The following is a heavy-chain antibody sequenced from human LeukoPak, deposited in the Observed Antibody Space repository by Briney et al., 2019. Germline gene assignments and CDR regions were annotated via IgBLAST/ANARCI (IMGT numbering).Heavy chain of an antibody. V-gene: IGHV1-69*13. CDR3: ARDSYYGSGSYYNGQLVVDP. D-gene: IGHD3-10*01. CDR1: GYTFSTYG. Sequence: GASVKVSCKASGYTFSTYGINWVRQAPGQGLEWMGGIIPIFGAANYAQKFQGRVTITADESTSTAYMELSRLRSDDTAVYYCARDSYYGSGSYYNGQLVVDPWGQGTLVTVSS. J-gene: IGHJ5*02. CDR2: IIPIFGAA.